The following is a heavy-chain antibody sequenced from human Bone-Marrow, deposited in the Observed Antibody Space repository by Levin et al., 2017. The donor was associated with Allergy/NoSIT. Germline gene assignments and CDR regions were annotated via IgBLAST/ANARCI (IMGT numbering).Heavy chain of an antibody. CDR2: IIPIFGTA. CDR3: ARSDYDSSGWPPTRFDY. Sequence: KISCKASGGTFSSYAISWVRQAPGQGLEWMGGIIPIFGTANYAQKFQGRVTITADESTSTAYMELSSLRSEDTAVYYCARSDYDSSGWPPTRFDYWGQGTLVTVSS. D-gene: IGHD3-22*01. J-gene: IGHJ4*02. CDR1: GGTFSSYA. V-gene: IGHV1-69*01.